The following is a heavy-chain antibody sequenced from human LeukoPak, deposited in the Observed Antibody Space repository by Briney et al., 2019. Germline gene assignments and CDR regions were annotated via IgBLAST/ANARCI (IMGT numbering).Heavy chain of an antibody. CDR1: GFTFSSYE. J-gene: IGHJ4*02. Sequence: PGGSLRLSCAGSGFTFSSYEMNWVRQAPGKGLEWVSYISSSGSTIYYADSVKGRFTISRDINSLRAEDTAVYYCASTYGDYVYILGYWGQGTLVTVSS. D-gene: IGHD4-17*01. V-gene: IGHV3-48*03. CDR3: ASTYGDYVYILGY. CDR2: ISSSGSTI.